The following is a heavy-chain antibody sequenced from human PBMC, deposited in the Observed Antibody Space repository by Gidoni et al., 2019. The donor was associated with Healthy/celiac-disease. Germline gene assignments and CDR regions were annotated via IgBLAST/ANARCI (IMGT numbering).Heavy chain of an antibody. J-gene: IGHJ6*02. CDR3: ARDLEAAACPYYDYGMDV. D-gene: IGHD6-13*01. CDR2: INPNSGGT. V-gene: IGHV1-2*02. Sequence: QVQLVQSGAAVKRPGASVKVPCKASGYTFTGYSMHGVRQSPGQGLEWMGWINPNSGGTNYAQKFQGRVTMTRDTSISTAYMELSRLRSDDTAVYYCARDLEAAACPYYDYGMDVWGQGTTVTVSS. CDR1: GYTFTGYS.